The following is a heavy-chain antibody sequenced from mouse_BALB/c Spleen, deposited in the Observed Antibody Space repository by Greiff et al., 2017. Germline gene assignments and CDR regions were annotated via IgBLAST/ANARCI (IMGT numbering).Heavy chain of an antibody. CDR3: ARLDYGNYFQFDY. CDR2: INPSTGYT. J-gene: IGHJ2*01. Sequence: VQLQQSGAELAKPGASVKMSCKASGYTFTSYWMHWVKQRPGQGLEWIGYINPSTGYTEYNQKFKDKATLTADKSSSTAYMQLSSLTSEDSAVYYCARLDYGNYFQFDYWGPGTTLTVSS. V-gene: IGHV1-7*01. CDR1: GYTFTSYW. D-gene: IGHD2-1*01.